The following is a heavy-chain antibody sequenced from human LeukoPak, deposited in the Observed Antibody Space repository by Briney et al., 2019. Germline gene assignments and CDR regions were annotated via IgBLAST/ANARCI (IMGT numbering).Heavy chain of an antibody. J-gene: IGHJ6*02. CDR1: GFTFSSYW. Sequence: PGGSLRLSCAASGFTFSSYWMSWVRQAPGKGLEWVANIKQDGSEKYYVDSVKGRFTISRDNAKNSLYLQMNSLRAEDTAVYYCAGDDYGDYYYGMDVWGQGTTVTVSS. V-gene: IGHV3-7*03. CDR3: AGDDYGDYYYGMDV. D-gene: IGHD4-17*01. CDR2: IKQDGSEK.